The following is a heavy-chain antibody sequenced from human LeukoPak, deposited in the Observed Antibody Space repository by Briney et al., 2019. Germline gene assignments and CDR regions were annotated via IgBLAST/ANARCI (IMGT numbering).Heavy chain of an antibody. V-gene: IGHV4-39*01. D-gene: IGHD2-2*01. CDR1: GGSISSGSYY. Sequence: SETLSLTCTVSGGSISSGSYYWGWIRQPPGKGLEWIGSIYYSGSTYYNPSLKSRVNISVDTSKKQFSLKLSSVTAADTAVYYCARRDYDIVVVPAAMKMERLWGWFDPWGQGTLVTVSS. CDR3: ARRDYDIVVVPAAMKMERLWGWFDP. J-gene: IGHJ5*02. CDR2: IYYSGST.